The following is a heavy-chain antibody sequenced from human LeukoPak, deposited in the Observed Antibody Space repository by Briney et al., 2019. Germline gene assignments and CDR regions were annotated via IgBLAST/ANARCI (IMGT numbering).Heavy chain of an antibody. CDR3: ARAFDWLDS. CDR1: GGTFNSYG. Sequence: ASVKVSCKASGGTFNSYGISWVRQAPGQGLEWMGGIIPRYVSPNHAQKFQGRVTFSADDSTATAYMELSSLRFEDTAVYYCARAFDWLDSWGQGTQVTVSS. CDR2: IIPRYVSP. J-gene: IGHJ5*01. V-gene: IGHV1-69*01.